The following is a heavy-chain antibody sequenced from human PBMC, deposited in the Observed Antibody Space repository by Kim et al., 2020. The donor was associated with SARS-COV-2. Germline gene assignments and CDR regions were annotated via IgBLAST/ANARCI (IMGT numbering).Heavy chain of an antibody. J-gene: IGHJ4*02. Sequence: GGSLRLSCAASGFTFSTYAMHWVRQLPGKGLEWVAVISKDGRNEYYADSVKGRFTISRDNSKNTLFLQMNSLRPEETAVYYCPKGVWTSGPACAYDCYLDYWGQGTLVTVSS. D-gene: IGHD3-16*01. CDR1: GFTFSTYA. CDR3: PKGVWTSGPACAYDCYLDY. CDR2: ISKDGRNE. V-gene: IGHV3-30*18.